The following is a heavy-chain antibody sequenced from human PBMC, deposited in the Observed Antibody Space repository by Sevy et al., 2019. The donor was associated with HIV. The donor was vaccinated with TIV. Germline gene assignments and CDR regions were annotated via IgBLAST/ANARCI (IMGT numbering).Heavy chain of an antibody. J-gene: IGHJ4*02. Sequence: GGSLRLSCAASGFSFSNYAMSWVRQAPGKGLEWVSTLIGGGSRTYYADSAKGRFTISRDDAKKSVYLEMKSLRDQDTALYYCVRRGVDAYNVYFDLWGQGTLVTVSS. CDR3: VRRGVDAYNVYFDL. CDR2: LIGGGSRT. CDR1: GFSFSNYA. D-gene: IGHD3-10*01. V-gene: IGHV3-23*01.